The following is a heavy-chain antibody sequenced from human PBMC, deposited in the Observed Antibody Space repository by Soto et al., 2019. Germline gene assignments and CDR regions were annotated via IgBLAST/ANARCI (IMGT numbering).Heavy chain of an antibody. CDR2: ISYDGTNK. J-gene: IGHJ4*02. D-gene: IGHD1-1*01. V-gene: IGHV3-30*03. Sequence: PWGSLRLSCAASGFTFSTYGMHWVRQAPGKGLEWVGLISYDGTNKYYVYSVKGRFTISRDNPKNTLYLQMNSLRAEDTAVYYCAAHSGNYWNHFDXWGLGTLVTVSX. CDR3: AAHSGNYWNHFDX. CDR1: GFTFSTYG.